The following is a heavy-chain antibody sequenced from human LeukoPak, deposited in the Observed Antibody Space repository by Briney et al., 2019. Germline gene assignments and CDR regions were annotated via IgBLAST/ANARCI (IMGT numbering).Heavy chain of an antibody. D-gene: IGHD3-10*01. V-gene: IGHV3-23*01. J-gene: IGHJ3*02. CDR1: GFTFISYA. CDR2: IRGSGGST. CDR3: AKELLWFGEPTAFDI. Sequence: GGSLRLSCAASGFTFISYAMSWVRQAPGKGLEWVSSIRGSGGSTYYADSVKGRFTISRDNSKNTLYLQMNSLRAEDTAVYYCAKELLWFGEPTAFDIWGQGTMVTVSS.